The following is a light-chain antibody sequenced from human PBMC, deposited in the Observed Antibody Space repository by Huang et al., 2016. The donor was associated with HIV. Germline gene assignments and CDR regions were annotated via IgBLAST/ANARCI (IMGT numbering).Light chain of an antibody. Sequence: DIQMTQSPSSLSASVGDRVTLTCRASQTISTFLNWYQQKPGKAPKLLIYAASSLQSGVPSKFSGSGSGTDFTLTISSLQPEDFATYYCQQGYSTPYTVGQGTKLEIK. V-gene: IGKV1-39*01. J-gene: IGKJ2*01. CDR1: QTISTF. CDR2: AAS. CDR3: QQGYSTPYT.